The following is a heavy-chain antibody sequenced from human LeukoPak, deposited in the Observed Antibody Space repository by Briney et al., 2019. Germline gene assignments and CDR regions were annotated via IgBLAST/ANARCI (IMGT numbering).Heavy chain of an antibody. Sequence: KPSETLSLTCTVSGGSISSYYWSWVRQPPGKGLEWIGYIYYSGSTNYNPSLKSRVTISVDTSKNQFSLKLSSVTAADTAVYYCARTPDTAMVTPFDYWGQGTLVTVSS. CDR1: GGSISSYY. CDR2: IYYSGST. J-gene: IGHJ4*02. D-gene: IGHD5-18*01. V-gene: IGHV4-59*01. CDR3: ARTPDTAMVTPFDY.